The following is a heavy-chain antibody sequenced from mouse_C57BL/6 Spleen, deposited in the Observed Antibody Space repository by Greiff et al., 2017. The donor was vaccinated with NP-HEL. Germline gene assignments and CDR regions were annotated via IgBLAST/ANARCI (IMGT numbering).Heavy chain of an antibody. J-gene: IGHJ1*03. Sequence: EVQVQQSGAELVRPGASVKLSCTASGFNIKDDYMHWVKQRPEQGLEWIGWIDPENGDTEYASKFQGQATITADTSSNTAYLQLSSLTSEDTAVYYCTHDYGSSYWYFDVWGTGTTVTVSS. CDR1: GFNIKDDY. CDR3: THDYGSSYWYFDV. CDR2: IDPENGDT. D-gene: IGHD1-1*01. V-gene: IGHV14-4*01.